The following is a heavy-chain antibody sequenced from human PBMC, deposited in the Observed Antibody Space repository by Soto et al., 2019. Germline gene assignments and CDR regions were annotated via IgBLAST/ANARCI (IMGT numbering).Heavy chain of an antibody. D-gene: IGHD6-13*01. CDR2: IYYSGST. Sequence: GKGLEWIGYIYYSGSTNYNPSLKSRVTISVDTSKNQFSLKLSSVTAADTAVYYCARAISSSWYRYYYYGMDVWGQGTTVTGSS. J-gene: IGHJ6*02. CDR3: ARAISSSWYRYYYYGMDV. V-gene: IGHV4-59*08.